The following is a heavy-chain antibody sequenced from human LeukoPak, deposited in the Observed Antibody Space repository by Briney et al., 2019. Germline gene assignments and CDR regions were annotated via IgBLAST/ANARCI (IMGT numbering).Heavy chain of an antibody. J-gene: IGHJ5*02. Sequence: SETLSLTCAVSGGSINSGGYSWSWIRQPPGKGLEWIGYIYHSGSTYYNPSLKSRVTISVDRSKNQFSLKLSSVTAADTGVYYCARNVVVPAAMSLPNWFDPWGQGTLVTVSS. D-gene: IGHD2-2*01. CDR1: GGSINSGGYS. CDR3: ARNVVVPAAMSLPNWFDP. V-gene: IGHV4-30-2*01. CDR2: IYHSGST.